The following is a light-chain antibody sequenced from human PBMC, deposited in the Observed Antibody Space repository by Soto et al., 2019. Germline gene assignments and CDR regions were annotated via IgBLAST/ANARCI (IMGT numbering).Light chain of an antibody. CDR2: DAC. Sequence: DIQMTQSPSTLSASVGDRVTITCRASQSISSWLAWYQQKPGKAPKILIYDACSLESGVPSRFSRSGSGTEFTLTISSLEPDDFATYYCQQYNSYLYAFGQGTKLEIK. CDR1: QSISSW. CDR3: QQYNSYLYA. J-gene: IGKJ2*01. V-gene: IGKV1-5*01.